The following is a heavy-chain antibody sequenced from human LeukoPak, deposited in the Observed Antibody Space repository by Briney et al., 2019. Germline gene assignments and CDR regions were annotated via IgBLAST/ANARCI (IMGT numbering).Heavy chain of an antibody. CDR2: ISGSGGST. V-gene: IGHV3-23*01. D-gene: IGHD3-22*01. CDR1: GFTFSSYA. Sequence: GGSLRLSCAASGFTFSSYAMSWVRQAPGKGLEWVSAISGSGGSTYYADSVKGRFTISRDNSKNTLYLQMNSLTADDTAVYYCAKEASAMIVVVITPDYWGQGTLVTVSS. J-gene: IGHJ4*02. CDR3: AKEASAMIVVVITPDY.